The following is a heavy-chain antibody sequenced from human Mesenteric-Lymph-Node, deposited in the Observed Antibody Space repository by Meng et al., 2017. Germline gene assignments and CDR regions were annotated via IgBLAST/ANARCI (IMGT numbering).Heavy chain of an antibody. CDR2: IHPDGSTS. CDR3: ARLYGSGILY. D-gene: IGHD3-10*01. Sequence: GGSLRLSCAASGFTFSRYRMHWVRQSPGKGLVWVSRIHPDGSTSNNADSVKGRFTVSRDNSKNTLHLQMNSLRAEDTAVYYCARLYGSGILYWGQGTLVTVSS. J-gene: IGHJ4*02. V-gene: IGHV3-74*01. CDR1: GFTFSRYR.